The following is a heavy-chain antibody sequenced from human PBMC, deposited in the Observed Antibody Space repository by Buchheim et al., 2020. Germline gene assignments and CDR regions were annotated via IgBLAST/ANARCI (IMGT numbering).Heavy chain of an antibody. Sequence: EVQLVESGGGLVQPGGSLRLSCAASGFTFSSYWMHWVRQAPGKGLVWVSRINSDGSSTSYADSVKGRFTIYRDNAKNTLYLQMNSLRAEDTAVYYCAREAFDFWREYYYGMDVWGQGTT. V-gene: IGHV3-74*01. J-gene: IGHJ6*02. CDR2: INSDGSST. D-gene: IGHD3-3*01. CDR1: GFTFSSYW. CDR3: AREAFDFWREYYYGMDV.